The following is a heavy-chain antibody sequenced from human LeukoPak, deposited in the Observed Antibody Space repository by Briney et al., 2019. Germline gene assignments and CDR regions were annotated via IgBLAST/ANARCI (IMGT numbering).Heavy chain of an antibody. CDR1: GFTFSSYA. V-gene: IGHV3-30*01. J-gene: IGHJ4*02. CDR3: ARVVRGYSYGTPPSH. D-gene: IGHD5-18*01. Sequence: GGSLRLSCAASGFTFSSYAMHWVRQAPGKGLEWVAVISYDGSNKYYADSVKGRFTISRDNSKNTLYLQMNSPRAEDTAVYYCARVVRGYSYGTPPSHWGQGTLVTVSS. CDR2: ISYDGSNK.